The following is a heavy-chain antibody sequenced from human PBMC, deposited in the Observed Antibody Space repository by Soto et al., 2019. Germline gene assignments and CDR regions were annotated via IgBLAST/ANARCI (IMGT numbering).Heavy chain of an antibody. Sequence: ASVKVSCKASGYTFTSYGISWVRQAPGQGLEWMGWISAYNGNTNYAQELQGRVTMTTDTSTSTAYMELRSLRSDDTAVYYCARGVVVVPAATDTYYYYYGMDVWGQGTTVTVSS. V-gene: IGHV1-18*01. CDR1: GYTFTSYG. CDR2: ISAYNGNT. CDR3: ARGVVVVPAATDTYYYYYGMDV. D-gene: IGHD2-2*01. J-gene: IGHJ6*02.